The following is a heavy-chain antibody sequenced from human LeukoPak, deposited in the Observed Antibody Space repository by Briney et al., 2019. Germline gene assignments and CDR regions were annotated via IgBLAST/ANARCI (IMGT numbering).Heavy chain of an antibody. Sequence: GGSLRLSCAASGFTVSSIYMSWVRQAPGKGLEWVSSIYSSGTTCYADSVKGRLTISRDKSKNTLYLQMTSLRAEDMAVYHCAREARAFAFDIWGQGTMVTVSS. CDR3: AREARAFAFDI. CDR1: GFTVSSIY. J-gene: IGHJ3*02. CDR2: IYSSGTT. V-gene: IGHV3-66*01. D-gene: IGHD6-6*01.